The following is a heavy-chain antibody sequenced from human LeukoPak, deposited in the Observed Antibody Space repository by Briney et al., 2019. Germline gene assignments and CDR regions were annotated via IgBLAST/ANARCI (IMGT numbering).Heavy chain of an antibody. V-gene: IGHV1-24*01. CDR1: GYTLTELS. Sequence: ASVKVSCKVSGYTLTELSMHWVRQAPGKGLEWMGGFDPEDGETIYAQKFQGRVTMTEDTSTDTAYMELSSLRSEDTAVYYCATDGRRDTAMADAFDIWGQGTMVTVSS. CDR3: ATDGRRDTAMADAFDI. D-gene: IGHD5-18*01. CDR2: FDPEDGET. J-gene: IGHJ3*02.